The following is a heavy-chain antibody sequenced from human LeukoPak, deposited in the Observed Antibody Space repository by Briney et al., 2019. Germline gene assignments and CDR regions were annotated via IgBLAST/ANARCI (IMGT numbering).Heavy chain of an antibody. CDR3: ASGSGSYRTPYYYMDV. J-gene: IGHJ6*03. CDR2: IYSGGST. Sequence: GGSLTHLCVPSGFTVSSNYLIWVGQAPGKGLEWVSVIYSGGSTYYADSVKGRFTISRDNSKNTLYLQMNSLRAEDTPVYYCASGSGSYRTPYYYMDVWGRGTTVTVSS. D-gene: IGHD3-10*01. CDR1: GFTVSSNY. V-gene: IGHV3-53*01.